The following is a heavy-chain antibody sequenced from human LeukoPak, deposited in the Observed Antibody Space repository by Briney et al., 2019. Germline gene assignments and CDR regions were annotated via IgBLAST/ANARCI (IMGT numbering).Heavy chain of an antibody. CDR1: GGSLSGYF. CDR3: ARGEYAYKQGQ. CDR2: IHPSGST. Sequence: SETLSLTCAVYGGSLSGYFWSWIRQPPGKGLEWIGEIHPSGSTDYNPSLKGRVTISPDTSKTQFFLKRTSVTAADTAVYYYARGEYAYKQGQWGHGTLVTVSS. J-gene: IGHJ4*01. V-gene: IGHV4-34*01. D-gene: IGHD5-24*01.